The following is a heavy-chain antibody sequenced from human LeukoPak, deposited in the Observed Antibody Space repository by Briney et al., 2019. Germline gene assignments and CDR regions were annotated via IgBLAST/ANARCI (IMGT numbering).Heavy chain of an antibody. V-gene: IGHV3-30-3*01. J-gene: IGHJ4*02. CDR1: GFTLSSYA. CDR2: ISYDGSNK. Sequence: GRSLRLSCAASGFTLSSYAMHWVRQAPGKGLEWVAVISYDGSNKYYADSVKGRFTISRDNSKNTLYLQMNSLRAEDTAVYYCARDSNDYGDYWGQGTLVTVSS. CDR3: ARDSNDYGDY.